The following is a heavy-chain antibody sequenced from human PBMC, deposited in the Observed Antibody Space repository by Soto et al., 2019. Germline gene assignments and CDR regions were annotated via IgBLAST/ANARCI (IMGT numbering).Heavy chain of an antibody. CDR2: IYPGDSDT. Sequence: PGESLKISCKGSGYSFTSYWIGWVRQMPGKGLEWMGIIYPGDSDTRYSPSFQGQVTISADKSISTAYLQWSSLKASDTAMYYCARRIAARRNYYYGMDVWGQGTLVTVSS. CDR1: GYSFTSYW. CDR3: ARRIAARRNYYYGMDV. J-gene: IGHJ6*02. D-gene: IGHD6-6*01. V-gene: IGHV5-51*01.